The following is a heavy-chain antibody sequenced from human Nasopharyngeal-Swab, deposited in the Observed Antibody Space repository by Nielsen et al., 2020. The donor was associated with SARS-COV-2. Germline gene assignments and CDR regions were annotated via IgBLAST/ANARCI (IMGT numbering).Heavy chain of an antibody. CDR1: GYTFTSYY. V-gene: IGHV1-46*01. J-gene: IGHJ5*02. D-gene: IGHD3-10*01. Sequence: ASVQVSCKASGYTFTSYYMHWVRQAPGQGLEWMGIINPSGGSTSYAQKFQGRVTMTRDTSTSTVYMELSSLRSEDTAVYYCAREATYYYGSGSYPWFDPWGQGTLVTVSS. CDR3: AREATYYYGSGSYPWFDP. CDR2: INPSGGST.